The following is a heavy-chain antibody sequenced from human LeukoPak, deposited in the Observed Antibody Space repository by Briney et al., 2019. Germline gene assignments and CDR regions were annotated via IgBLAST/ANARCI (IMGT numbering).Heavy chain of an antibody. CDR3: ARGFAWDFVYYYYMDV. CDR1: GFTFSSYE. CDR2: ISSSGSTI. J-gene: IGHJ6*03. Sequence: GGSLRLSCAASGFTFSSYEMNWVRQAPGKGLEWVSYISSSGSTIYYADSVKGRFTISRDNAKNSLYLQMNSLRAEDTAVYYCARGFAWDFVYYYYMDVWGKGTTVTVSS. V-gene: IGHV3-48*03. D-gene: IGHD3-10*01.